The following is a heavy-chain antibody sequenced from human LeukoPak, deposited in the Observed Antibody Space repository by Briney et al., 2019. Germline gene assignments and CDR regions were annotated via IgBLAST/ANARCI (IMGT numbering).Heavy chain of an antibody. Sequence: PGGSLRLSPAASGFTVSSNYIAWVRQAPRQGLEWVSVIYSGGSTYYADSVKGRFTISRDNSKNTLYLQMNSLRAEATAVYYCPRGLRWLQLSGDYYYMAAWGKGTTGTVSS. D-gene: IGHD5-24*01. V-gene: IGHV3-53*01. J-gene: IGHJ6*03. CDR1: GFTVSSNY. CDR3: PRGLRWLQLSGDYYYMAA. CDR2: IYSGGST.